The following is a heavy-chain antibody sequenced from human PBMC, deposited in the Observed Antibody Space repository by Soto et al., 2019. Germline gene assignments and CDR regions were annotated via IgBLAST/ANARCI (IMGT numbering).Heavy chain of an antibody. V-gene: IGHV4-34*01. CDR2: INHSGST. Sequence: QVQLQQWGAGLLKPSETLSLTCAVYGGSFSGYYWSWIRQPPGKGLEWIGEINHSGSTNYNPSLKSRVTISVXXSXNXXSLKLSSVTAADTAVYYCARGSGSSSWYYYYGMDVWGQGTTVTVSS. D-gene: IGHD6-13*01. CDR3: ARGSGSSSWYYYYGMDV. CDR1: GGSFSGYY. J-gene: IGHJ6*02.